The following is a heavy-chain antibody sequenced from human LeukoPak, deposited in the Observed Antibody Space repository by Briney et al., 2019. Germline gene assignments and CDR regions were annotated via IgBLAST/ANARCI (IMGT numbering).Heavy chain of an antibody. CDR3: ARDFGTTVTTFGAVDI. D-gene: IGHD4-17*01. CDR1: GFTFSHYG. V-gene: IGHV3-33*01. CDR2: IWDDGNKK. J-gene: IGHJ3*02. Sequence: GGSLRLCCAASGFTFSHYGMHWVRQAPGKGLEWVALIWDDGNKKSHADTVKGRFTISRDNSKNTLYLQMNSLRAEDTAVYYCARDFGTTVTTFGAVDIWGQGTKAIVSS.